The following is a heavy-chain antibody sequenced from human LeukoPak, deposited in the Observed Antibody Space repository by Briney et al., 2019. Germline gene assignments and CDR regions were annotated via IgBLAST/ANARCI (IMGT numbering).Heavy chain of an antibody. J-gene: IGHJ5*02. D-gene: IGHD6-13*01. CDR3: ARDKGLPAEGTIWFDP. Sequence: GGSLRLCCAASRFTFRSYAMHWVRQAPGKGLEWVAVISYDGSNGYYAHSVKGRFTIFRDNSKNMLYLQMNSLRPEDTAVYYCARDKGLPAEGTIWFDPWGQGTPVTVSS. V-gene: IGHV3-30-3*01. CDR1: RFTFRSYA. CDR2: ISYDGSNG.